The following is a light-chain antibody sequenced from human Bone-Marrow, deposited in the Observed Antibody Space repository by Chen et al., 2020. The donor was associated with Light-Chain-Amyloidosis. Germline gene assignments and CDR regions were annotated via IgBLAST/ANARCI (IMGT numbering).Light chain of an antibody. Sequence: SYVLTPPSSVSVAPGQTATIACGGNNIGSTSVHWYQQTPGQAPLLVVYDDSDRPAEIPERLSGSNSGNEATLTISRVEAGDEADYYCQVWDRSSDRPVFGGGTKLTVL. CDR3: QVWDRSSDRPV. V-gene: IGLV3-21*02. CDR1: NIGSTS. CDR2: DDS. J-gene: IGLJ3*02.